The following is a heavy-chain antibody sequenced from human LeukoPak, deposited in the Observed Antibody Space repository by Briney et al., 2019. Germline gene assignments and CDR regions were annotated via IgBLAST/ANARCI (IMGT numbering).Heavy chain of an antibody. D-gene: IGHD3-10*02. V-gene: IGHV3-33*01. Sequence: GGSLRLSCAASGFPFSGSGMHWVRQAPGKGLEWVAVIWYDGSHQYYADSVKGRFTISRDNAKNTLYLQMNSLRAEDTAVYYCARGGLFAYYFDYWGQGTLVTVSS. J-gene: IGHJ4*02. CDR1: GFPFSGSG. CDR3: ARGGLFAYYFDY. CDR2: IWYDGSHQ.